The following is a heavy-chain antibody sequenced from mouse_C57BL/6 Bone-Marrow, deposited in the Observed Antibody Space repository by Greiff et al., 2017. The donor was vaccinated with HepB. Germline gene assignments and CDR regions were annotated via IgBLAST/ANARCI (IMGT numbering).Heavy chain of an antibody. CDR1: GYSITSDY. J-gene: IGHJ1*03. CDR3: ARKIYYGSSYPFDV. D-gene: IGHD1-1*01. V-gene: IGHV3-8*01. Sequence: EVKVVESGPGLAKPSQTLSLTCSVTGYSITSDYWNWIRKFPGNKLEYMGYISYSGSTYYNPSLKSRSSITRDTSKNQYYLQLNSVTTEDTATYYCARKIYYGSSYPFDVWGTGTTVTVSS. CDR2: ISYSGST.